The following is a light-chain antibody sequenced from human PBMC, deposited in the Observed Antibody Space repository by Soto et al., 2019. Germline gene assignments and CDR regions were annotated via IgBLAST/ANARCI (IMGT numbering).Light chain of an antibody. V-gene: IGLV1-44*01. J-gene: IGLJ1*01. CDR2: TNN. CDR1: SSNIESNT. CDR3: VSWDDTLSGYV. Sequence: QSVLTQPPSASGTPGQRVTISCSGSSSNIESNTVTWYQQLPGTAPKLLIYTNNQRPSGVPDRFSGSKSGTSASLAISGLRAEDEGDYYCVSWDDTLSGYVFGIGTKVTV.